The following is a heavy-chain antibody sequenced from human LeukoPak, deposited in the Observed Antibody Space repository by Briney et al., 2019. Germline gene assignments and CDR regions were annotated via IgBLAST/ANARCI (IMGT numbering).Heavy chain of an antibody. CDR2: ISRSGGST. CDR3: ARSMYCGGDCYYYFDY. J-gene: IGHJ4*02. D-gene: IGHD2-21*02. CDR1: GLTFSSYA. V-gene: IGHV3-23*01. Sequence: GGSLRLSCAASGLTFSSYAMTWVRQAPGKGLEWVSAISRSGGSTNYADSVKGRFTISRDNAKNTLYLQMNSLRADDTAVYYCARSMYCGGDCYYYFDYWGQGTLVTVAS.